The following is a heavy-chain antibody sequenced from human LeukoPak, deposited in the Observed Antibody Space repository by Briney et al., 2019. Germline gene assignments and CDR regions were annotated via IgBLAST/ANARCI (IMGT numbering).Heavy chain of an antibody. V-gene: IGHV3-48*01. D-gene: IGHD2-15*01. CDR1: GFTFSSYS. CDR3: ASSAILGYFDY. Sequence: GGSLRLSCAASGFTFSSYSMNWVRQAPGKGLEWVSYISSSSSTIYYADSVKGRFTISRDNAENSLYLQMDSLRAEDTAVYYCASSAILGYFDYWGQGTLVTVSS. CDR2: ISSSSSTI. J-gene: IGHJ4*02.